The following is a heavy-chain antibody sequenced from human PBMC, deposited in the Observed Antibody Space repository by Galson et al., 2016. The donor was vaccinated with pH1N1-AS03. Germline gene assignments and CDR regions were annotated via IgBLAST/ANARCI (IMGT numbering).Heavy chain of an antibody. CDR1: GYGFNGYW. CDR3: ARPGHYDSSGRDALDV. D-gene: IGHD3-22*01. CDR2: IFPGDSDT. V-gene: IGHV5-51*03. J-gene: IGHJ3*01. Sequence: QSGAEVKKPGDSLKISCKSSGYGFNGYWTGWVRQMPGKGLEWMGIIFPGDSDTRYSPSFQGQVTISADKSTRTTYLQWRSLKASDTAIYYCARPGHYDSSGRDALDVWGQGTMLIVSS.